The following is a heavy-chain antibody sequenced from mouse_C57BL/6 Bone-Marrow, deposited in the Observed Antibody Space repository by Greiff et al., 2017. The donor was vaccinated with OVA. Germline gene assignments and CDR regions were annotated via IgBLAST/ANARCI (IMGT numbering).Heavy chain of an antibody. V-gene: IGHV3-6*01. CDR2: ISYDGSN. CDR3: ARGGDGYLYWYLDV. J-gene: IGHJ1*03. CDR1: GYSITSGYY. D-gene: IGHD2-3*01. Sequence: VQLQQSGPGLVKPSQSLSLTCSVTGYSITSGYYWNWIRQFPGNKLEWMGYISYDGSNNYNPSLKNRISITRDTSKNQFFLKLNSVTTEDTATYYCARGGDGYLYWYLDVWGTGTTVTVSS.